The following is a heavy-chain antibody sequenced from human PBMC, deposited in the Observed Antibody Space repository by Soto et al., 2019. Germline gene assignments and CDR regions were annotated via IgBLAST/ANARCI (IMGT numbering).Heavy chain of an antibody. CDR2: IYYSGGT. V-gene: IGHV4-39*01. CDR1: GGSISSSSYY. Sequence: SETLSLTCTVSGGSISSSSYYWGWIRQPPGKGLEWIGSIYYSGGTYYNPSLKSRVTISVDTSKNQFSLKLSSVTAADTAVYYCARGAYYDFWSGYPNWFDPWGQGTLVTVS. D-gene: IGHD3-3*01. CDR3: ARGAYYDFWSGYPNWFDP. J-gene: IGHJ5*02.